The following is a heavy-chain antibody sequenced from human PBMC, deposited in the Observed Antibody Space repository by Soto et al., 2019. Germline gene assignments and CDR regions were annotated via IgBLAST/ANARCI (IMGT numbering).Heavy chain of an antibody. D-gene: IGHD2-15*01. CDR3: ATLPPRIVVVKTEIPT. CDR2: IYYSGST. Sequence: PSETLSLTCTVSGGSISSYYWSWFRQPPGKGLEWIGYIYYSGSTNYNPSLKSRVTISVDTSKNQFSLELRAVTAADTAVYYCATLPPRIVVVKTEIPTWGQGTLVTVSS. V-gene: IGHV4-59*12. J-gene: IGHJ5*02. CDR1: GGSISSYY.